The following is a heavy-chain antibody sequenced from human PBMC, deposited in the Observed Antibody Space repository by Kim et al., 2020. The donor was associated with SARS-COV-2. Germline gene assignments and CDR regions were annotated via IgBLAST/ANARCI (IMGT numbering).Heavy chain of an antibody. J-gene: IGHJ5*01. D-gene: IGHD2-8*02. CDR3: AGGLLGDCSGRGCDSNW. V-gene: IGHV3-53*01. CDR2: VSISGST. CDR1: GVTFSDNY. Sequence: GGSLSRSCTASGVTFSDNYMAWVRQAPGKGLEWVSVVSISGSTTYSESVKGGLTSSRDNSRKTVSFQMNRLKAEDTAVSFCAGGLLGDCSGRGCDSNW.